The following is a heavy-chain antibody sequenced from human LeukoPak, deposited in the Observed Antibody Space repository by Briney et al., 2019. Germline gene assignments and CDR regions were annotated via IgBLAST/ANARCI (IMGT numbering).Heavy chain of an antibody. J-gene: IGHJ4*01. CDR1: GFTFSNYW. V-gene: IGHV3-7*01. CDR2: IKEDGSEK. D-gene: IGHD3-16*01. CDR3: ARQGDDY. Sequence: PGGSLRLSCVASGFTFSNYWMSWVRQAPGKGLECVANIKEDGSEKYYVDSVKGRFTISRDNAKNSLYLQMNSLRAEDTAVYYGARQGDDYWGHGTLVTVSS.